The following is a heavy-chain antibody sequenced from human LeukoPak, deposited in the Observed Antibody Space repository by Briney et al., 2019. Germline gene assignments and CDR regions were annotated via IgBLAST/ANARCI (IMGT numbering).Heavy chain of an antibody. D-gene: IGHD1-26*01. Sequence: SVKVSCKASGGTFSSYAISRVRQAPGQGLEWMGRIIPILGIANYAQKFQGRVTITADKSTSTAYMELSSLRSEDTAVYYCAREIVGATIYFDYWGQGTLVTVSS. V-gene: IGHV1-69*04. J-gene: IGHJ4*02. CDR2: IIPILGIA. CDR3: AREIVGATIYFDY. CDR1: GGTFSSYA.